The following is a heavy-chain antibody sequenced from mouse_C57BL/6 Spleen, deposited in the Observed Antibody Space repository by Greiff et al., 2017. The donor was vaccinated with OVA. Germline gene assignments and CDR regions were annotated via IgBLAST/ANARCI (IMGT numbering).Heavy chain of an antibody. J-gene: IGHJ2*01. CDR1: GFTFSDYY. D-gene: IGHD4-1*01. Sequence: EVQRVESGGGLVQPGGSLKLSCAASGFTFSDYYMYWVRQTPEKRLEWVAYISNGGGSTYYPDTVKGRFTISRDNAKNTLYLQMSRLKSEDTAMYYCARQRLTGVFDYWGQGTTLTVSS. V-gene: IGHV5-12*01. CDR3: ARQRLTGVFDY. CDR2: ISNGGGST.